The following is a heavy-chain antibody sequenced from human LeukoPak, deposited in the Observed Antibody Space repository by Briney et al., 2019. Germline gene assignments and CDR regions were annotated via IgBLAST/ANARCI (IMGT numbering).Heavy chain of an antibody. D-gene: IGHD3-22*01. CDR3: ARDWTPYYYDSSGCSGYFDY. CDR1: GGTFSSYA. J-gene: IGHJ4*02. V-gene: IGHV1-69*05. Sequence: GASVKVSCKASGGTFSSYAISWVRQAPGQGLEWMARIIPIFGTANYAQKFQGRVTITTDESTSTAYMELSSLRSEDTAVYYCARDWTPYYYDSSGCSGYFDYWGQGTLVTVSS. CDR2: IIPIFGTA.